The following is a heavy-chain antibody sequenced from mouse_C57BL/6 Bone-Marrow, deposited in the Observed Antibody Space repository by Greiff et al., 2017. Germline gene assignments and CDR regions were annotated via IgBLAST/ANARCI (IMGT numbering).Heavy chain of an antibody. Sequence: VQLQQSGPELVKPGASVKISCKASGYSFTSYYIHWVKQRPGQGLEWIGWIYPGSGNTKYNEKFKGKATLTADTSSSTAYMQLSSLTSDDSAVYYCARTLLWLRRDFDYWGQGTTLTVSS. CDR2: IYPGSGNT. CDR1: GYSFTSYY. CDR3: ARTLLWLRRDFDY. D-gene: IGHD2-2*01. V-gene: IGHV1-66*01. J-gene: IGHJ2*01.